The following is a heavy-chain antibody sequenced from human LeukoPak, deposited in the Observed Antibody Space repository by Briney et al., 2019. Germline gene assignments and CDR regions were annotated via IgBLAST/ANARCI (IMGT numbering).Heavy chain of an antibody. J-gene: IGHJ4*02. CDR2: IYTSGST. Sequence: SETLSLTCTVSGGSISSGSYYWSWIRQPAGKGLEWIGRIYTSGSTNYNPSLKSRVTRSVDTSKNQFSLKLSSVTAADTAMYYCARDGSVTVTGYYFAYWGQGTLITVSS. CDR3: ARDGSVTVTGYYFAY. CDR1: GGSISSGSYY. D-gene: IGHD4-17*01. V-gene: IGHV4-61*02.